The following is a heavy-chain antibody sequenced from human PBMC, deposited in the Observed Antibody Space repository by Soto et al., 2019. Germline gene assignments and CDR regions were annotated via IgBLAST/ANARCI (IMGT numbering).Heavy chain of an antibody. J-gene: IGHJ4*02. D-gene: IGHD3-22*01. CDR2: IYYSGST. V-gene: IGHV4-39*01. CDR1: GGSISTSSYF. CDR3: ARDYDSGGDY. Sequence: QLQLQESGPGLVKPSETLSLTCTVSGGSISTSSYFWGWIRQPPGKGLEWIGSIYYSGSTYYNPSLKSRVTISVDTSKNQFSLKLSSVTAADTAVYYCARDYDSGGDYWGQGTLVTVSS.